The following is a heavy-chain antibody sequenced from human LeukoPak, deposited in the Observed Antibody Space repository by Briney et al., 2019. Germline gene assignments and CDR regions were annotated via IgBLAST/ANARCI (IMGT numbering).Heavy chain of an antibody. V-gene: IGHV1-2*06. Sequence: GASVKVSCKASGYTFIHYFIHWVRQAPGQGLEWMGRINSNSGGTEYAQKFQGRVTMTRDTSITTVYMELSSLTSDDTAVYYCARDLSSTPHWELDFWGQGTLVTVSS. CDR1: GYTFIHYF. D-gene: IGHD1-26*01. J-gene: IGHJ4*02. CDR2: INSNSGGT. CDR3: ARDLSSTPHWELDF.